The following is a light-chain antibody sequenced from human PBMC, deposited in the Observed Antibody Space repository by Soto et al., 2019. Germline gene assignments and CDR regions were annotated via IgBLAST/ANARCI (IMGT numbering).Light chain of an antibody. J-gene: IGLJ3*02. CDR1: SSNIGSNT. CDR2: SND. V-gene: IGLV1-44*01. Sequence: QAVVTQPPSASGTPGQRVTISCSGSSSNIGSNTVNWYQQLPGTAPKLLIYSNDRRPSGVPDRFSGSKSATSASLAISGLQSEDEADYYCATWDDSLNGRVFGGGTKLTVL. CDR3: ATWDDSLNGRV.